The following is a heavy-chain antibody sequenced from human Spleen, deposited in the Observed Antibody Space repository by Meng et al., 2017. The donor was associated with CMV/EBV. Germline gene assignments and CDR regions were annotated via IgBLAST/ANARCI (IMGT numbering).Heavy chain of an antibody. CDR3: ARDLAMAVPATPWVDWFDP. J-gene: IGHJ5*02. Sequence: FISYSMNWVRQAPGKGLEWVSSISSSSSYIYYADSVKGRFTISRDNAKNSLYLQMNSLRAEDTAVYYCARDLAMAVPATPWVDWFDPWGQGTLVTVSS. V-gene: IGHV3-21*01. D-gene: IGHD2-2*01. CDR2: ISSSSSYI. CDR1: FISYS.